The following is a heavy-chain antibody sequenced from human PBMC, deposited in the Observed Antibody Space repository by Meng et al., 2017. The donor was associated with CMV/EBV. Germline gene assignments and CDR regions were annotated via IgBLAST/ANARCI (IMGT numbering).Heavy chain of an antibody. J-gene: IGHJ4*02. CDR2: IYPNSSGT. CDR3: VRDHNWGPDY. D-gene: IGHD1-1*01. CDR1: GERFISHY. Sequence: QFQLQKQGARVKGPGAAVKLSCETSGERFISHYMHWVLQAPVKGLEWMGWIYPNSSGTHYAQKFPDRVTMTRDTSISTVYMELSRLTSDDTAFYYCVRDHNWGPDYWGQGTLVTVSS. V-gene: IGHV1-2*02.